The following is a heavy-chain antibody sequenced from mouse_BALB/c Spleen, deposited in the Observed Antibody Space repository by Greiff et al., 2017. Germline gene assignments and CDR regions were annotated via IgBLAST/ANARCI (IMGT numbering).Heavy chain of an antibody. CDR1: GYTFTSYW. Sequence: QVQLQQPGAELVKPGASVKLSCKASGYTFTSYWMHWVKQRPGQGLEWIGEIDPSDSYTNYNQKFKGKATLTVDKSSSTAYMQLSSLTSEDSAVYYCASIYYDYDVWAMDYWGQGTSVTVSS. V-gene: IGHV1-69*02. J-gene: IGHJ4*01. CDR3: ASIYYDYDVWAMDY. D-gene: IGHD2-4*01. CDR2: IDPSDSYT.